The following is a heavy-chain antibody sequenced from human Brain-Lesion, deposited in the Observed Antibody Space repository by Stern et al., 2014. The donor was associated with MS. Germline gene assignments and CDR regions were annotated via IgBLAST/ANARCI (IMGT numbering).Heavy chain of an antibody. Sequence: AQLVQSGAEVKKPGESLKISCKGSGYRFTSNWIGWVRQMPGKGLEWMGIIWPGDSDTRYSPSFQGQVTISADKSISTAYLQWSSLQASDTAMYYCARRGDSSSSGFDYWGQGTLVIVSS. CDR2: IWPGDSDT. CDR3: ARRGDSSSSGFDY. V-gene: IGHV5-51*01. CDR1: GYRFTSNW. D-gene: IGHD6-6*01. J-gene: IGHJ4*02.